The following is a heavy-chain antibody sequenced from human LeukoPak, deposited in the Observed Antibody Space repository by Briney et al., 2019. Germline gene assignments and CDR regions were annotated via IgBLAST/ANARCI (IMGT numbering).Heavy chain of an antibody. D-gene: IGHD3-10*01. CDR1: GYTFTSYD. J-gene: IGHJ6*02. CDR3: ARVPSRGSGSKRYVRYYYGMDV. V-gene: IGHV1-8*01. CDR2: MNPNSGNT. Sequence: ASVKVSCKASGYTFTSYDINWVRQATGQGLEWMGRMNPNSGNTGYAQKFQGRVTMTRNTSISTAYMELSSLRSEDTAVYYCARVPSRGSGSKRYVRYYYGMDVWGQGTTVTVSS.